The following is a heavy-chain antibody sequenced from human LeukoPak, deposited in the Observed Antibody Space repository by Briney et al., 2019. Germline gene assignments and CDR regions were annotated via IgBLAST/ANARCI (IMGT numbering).Heavy chain of an antibody. J-gene: IGHJ4*02. V-gene: IGHV4-34*01. CDR3: ARGPGLRGQWLRY. D-gene: IGHD5-12*01. Sequence: SETLSLTCAVYGGSFSGYYWSWIRQPPGKGLEWIGEINHSGSTNYNPSLKSRVTISVDTSKNQFSLKLSSVTAADTAVYYCARGPGLRGQWLRYRGQGTLVTVSS. CDR2: INHSGST. CDR1: GGSFSGYY.